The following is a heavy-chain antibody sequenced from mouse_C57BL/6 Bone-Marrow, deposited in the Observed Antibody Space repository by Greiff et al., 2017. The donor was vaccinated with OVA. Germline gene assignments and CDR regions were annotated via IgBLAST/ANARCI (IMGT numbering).Heavy chain of an antibody. J-gene: IGHJ1*03. D-gene: IGHD3-3*01. CDR1: GYTFTDYY. Sequence: VQLQQSGPVLVKPGASVKMSCKASGYTFTDYYMNWVKQSHGKSLEWIGVINPYNGGTSYNQKFKGKATLTVDKSSSTAYMELNSLTSEDSAVYYCARGGRYWYFYVWGTGTTVTVSS. CDR2: INPYNGGT. V-gene: IGHV1-19*01. CDR3: ARGGRYWYFYV.